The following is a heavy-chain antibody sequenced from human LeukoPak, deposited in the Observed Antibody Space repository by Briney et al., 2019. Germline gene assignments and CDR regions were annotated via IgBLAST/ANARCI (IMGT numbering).Heavy chain of an antibody. Sequence: VASVKVSCKASGGTFSSYAISWERQAPGQGLEWMGGIIPIFGTANYAQKFQGRGTITADESTSTAYMELSSLRSEDTAVYYCARDRLGYCSGGSCYSEPDYGMDVWGQGTTVTVSS. CDR3: ARDRLGYCSGGSCYSEPDYGMDV. D-gene: IGHD2-15*01. V-gene: IGHV1-69*13. CDR1: GGTFSSYA. CDR2: IIPIFGTA. J-gene: IGHJ6*02.